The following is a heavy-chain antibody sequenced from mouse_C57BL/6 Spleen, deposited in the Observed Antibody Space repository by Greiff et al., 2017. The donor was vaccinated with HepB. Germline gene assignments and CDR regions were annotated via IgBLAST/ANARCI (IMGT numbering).Heavy chain of an antibody. J-gene: IGHJ2*01. CDR1: GFTFSDYY. V-gene: IGHV5-16*01. Sequence: EVQGVESEGGLVQPGSSMKLSCTASGFTFSDYYMAWVRQVPEKGLEWVANINYVGSSTYYLDSLKSRFIISGDNAKNILYLQRSSLKYEDTATYYCARDSHYGSSQYYFDYWGQGTTLTVSS. D-gene: IGHD1-1*01. CDR3: ARDSHYGSSQYYFDY. CDR2: INYVGSST.